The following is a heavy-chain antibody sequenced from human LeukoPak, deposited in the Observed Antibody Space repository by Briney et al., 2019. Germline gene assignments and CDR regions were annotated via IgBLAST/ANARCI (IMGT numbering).Heavy chain of an antibody. CDR3: VRARFRMDV. CDR1: GFTFSSYG. J-gene: IGHJ6*03. Sequence: KTGGSLRLSCAASGFTFSSYGMNWVRQAPGKGLEWVSSISSSSSYIYYADSMKGRFTISRDNAKNSLYLQMNSLTAEDTAVYFCVRARFRMDVWGKGTTVIVSS. V-gene: IGHV3-21*01. D-gene: IGHD3-10*01. CDR2: ISSSSSYI.